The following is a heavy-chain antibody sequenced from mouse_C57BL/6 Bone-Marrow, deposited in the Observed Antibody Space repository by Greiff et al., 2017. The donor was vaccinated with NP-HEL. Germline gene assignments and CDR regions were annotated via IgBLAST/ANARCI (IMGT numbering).Heavy chain of an antibody. D-gene: IGHD1-1*01. V-gene: IGHV1-54*01. J-gene: IGHJ3*01. CDR3: GRSGGGSSPAWFAY. CDR2: INPGSGGT. Sequence: QVQLQQSGAELVRPGTSVKVSCKASGYAFTNYLIEWVKQRPGQGLEWIGVINPGSGGTNYNEKFKGKATLTADKSSSTAYMQLSSLTSEDSAVYLCGRSGGGSSPAWFAYWGQGTLVTVSA. CDR1: GYAFTNYL.